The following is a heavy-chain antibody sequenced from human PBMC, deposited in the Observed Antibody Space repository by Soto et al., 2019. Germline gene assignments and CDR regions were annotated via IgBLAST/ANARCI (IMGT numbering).Heavy chain of an antibody. CDR3: AKRSPYSSGWYSPIFDY. Sequence: LRLSCAASGFSFSDYAMSWVRQAPGKGLEWVSVISESGGSTHYADSVRGRFTVSRDNSKNSLSLRMNSLRDEDTAVYFCAKRSPYSSGWYSPIFDYWGQGALVTVSS. CDR1: GFSFSDYA. CDR2: ISESGGST. D-gene: IGHD6-13*01. V-gene: IGHV3-23*01. J-gene: IGHJ4*02.